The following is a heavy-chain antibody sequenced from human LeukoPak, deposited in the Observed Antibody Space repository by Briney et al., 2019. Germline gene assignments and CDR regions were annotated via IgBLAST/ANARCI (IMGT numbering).Heavy chain of an antibody. J-gene: IGHJ5*02. V-gene: IGHV4-39*07. CDR1: GGSISSSSYY. Sequence: KPSETLSLTCTVSGGSISSSSYYWVWIRQPPGKGLEWIGSIYYSGSTYYNPSLKSRVTISVDTSKNQFSLKLSSVTAADTAVYYCARAPLDWFDPWGQGTLVTVSS. CDR3: ARAPLDWFDP. CDR2: IYYSGST.